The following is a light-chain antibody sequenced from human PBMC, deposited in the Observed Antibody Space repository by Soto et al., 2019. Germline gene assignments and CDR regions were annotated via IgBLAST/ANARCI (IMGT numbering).Light chain of an antibody. J-gene: IGKJ1*01. CDR2: GSS. CDR1: QAIRND. Sequence: DIQMTQSPSVMSASVGDRVTITCRASQAIRNDLAWYQQKPGRAPKRLIYGSSTLQSGVPLRFSGSGSGTEFTLTISSLQPEDFATYYCLQHNVFPRAFGQGTKVDI. V-gene: IGKV1-17*01. CDR3: LQHNVFPRA.